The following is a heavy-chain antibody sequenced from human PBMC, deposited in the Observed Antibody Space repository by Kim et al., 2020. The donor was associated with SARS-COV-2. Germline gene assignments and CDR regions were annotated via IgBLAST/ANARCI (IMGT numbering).Heavy chain of an antibody. CDR1: GGSFSGYY. V-gene: IGHV4-34*01. CDR2: INHSGST. Sequence: SETLSLTCAVYGGSFSGYYWSWIRQPPGKGLEWIGEINHSGSTNYNPSLKSRVTISVDTSKNQFSLKLSSVTAADTAVYYCARAAARGVKNYYYYYGMDV. CDR3: ARAAARGVKNYYYYYGMDV. J-gene: IGHJ6*01. D-gene: IGHD3-10*01.